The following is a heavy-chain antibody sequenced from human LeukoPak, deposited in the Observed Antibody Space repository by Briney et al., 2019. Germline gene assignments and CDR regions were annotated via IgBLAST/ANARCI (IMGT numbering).Heavy chain of an antibody. D-gene: IGHD6-6*01. Sequence: PGGSLRLSCAASGFTLSSYWMHWVRQAPGKGLVWVSRINSDGSSTSYADSVKGRFTISRDNAKTTLYLQMNSLRAEDTAVYYCARDRSSDARDYWGQGTLVTVSS. CDR3: ARDRSSDARDY. CDR2: INSDGSST. V-gene: IGHV3-74*01. CDR1: GFTLSSYW. J-gene: IGHJ4*02.